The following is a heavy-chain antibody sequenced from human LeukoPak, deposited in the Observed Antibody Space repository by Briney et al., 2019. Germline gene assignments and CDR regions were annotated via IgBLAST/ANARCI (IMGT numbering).Heavy chain of an antibody. CDR1: GYTFTGYY. CDR3: ARDVGITVADSFDP. V-gene: IGHV1-18*04. CDR2: IHIYRGNT. Sequence: ASVKVSCKASGYTFTGYYMHWVRQAPGQGLEWMGWIHIYRGNTNYAQKFQGRVTMTTDTSTSTVYMEVRGLRSDDTAMYYCARDVGITVADSFDPWGQGTLVTDSS. D-gene: IGHD6-13*01. J-gene: IGHJ5*02.